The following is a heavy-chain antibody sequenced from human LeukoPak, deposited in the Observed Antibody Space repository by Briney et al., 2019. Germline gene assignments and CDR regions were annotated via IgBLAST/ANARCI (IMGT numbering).Heavy chain of an antibody. CDR3: ARDRRTYCTSSSCYLPPDY. Sequence: PGGSLRLSCAASGFTFSAHGIHWVRQAPGKGLEWVAFIRYDGSSQYYADSLKGRFTISRDNSKNALCLQMNSLRAEDTAVYYCARDRRTYCTSSSCYLPPDYWGQGTLVTVSS. CDR1: GFTFSAHG. CDR2: IRYDGSSQ. V-gene: IGHV3-30*02. D-gene: IGHD2-2*01. J-gene: IGHJ4*02.